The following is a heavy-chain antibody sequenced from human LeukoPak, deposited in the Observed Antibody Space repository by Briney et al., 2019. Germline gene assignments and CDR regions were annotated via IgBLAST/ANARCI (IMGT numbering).Heavy chain of an antibody. CDR3: ARDLSYGDYAWVISTFDYGMDV. CDR2: INPSGGST. J-gene: IGHJ6*02. Sequence: ASVKVSCKASGYTFTGYYMHWVRQAPGQGLEWMGIINPSGGSTSYAQKFQGRVTMTRDTSTSTVYMELSSLRSEDTAVYYCARDLSYGDYAWVISTFDYGMDVWGQGTTVTVSS. CDR1: GYTFTGYY. V-gene: IGHV1-46*01. D-gene: IGHD4-17*01.